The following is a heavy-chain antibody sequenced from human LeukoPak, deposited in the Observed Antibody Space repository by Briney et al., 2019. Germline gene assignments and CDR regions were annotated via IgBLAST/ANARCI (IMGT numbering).Heavy chain of an antibody. J-gene: IGHJ2*01. CDR3: ARSYQGDDRYFDL. Sequence: SETLSLTCTVSGGSISSYYWSWIRQSPGKGLEWIGFIFHSGGTNYNPSLKSRVTISVDTSKNQFSLRLSSATAADTAVYYCARSYQGDDRYFDLWGRGTLVTVSS. CDR1: GGSISSYY. CDR2: IFHSGGT. D-gene: IGHD2-2*01. V-gene: IGHV4-59*08.